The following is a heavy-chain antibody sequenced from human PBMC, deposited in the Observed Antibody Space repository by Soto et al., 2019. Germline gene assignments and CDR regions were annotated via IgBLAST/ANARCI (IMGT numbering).Heavy chain of an antibody. D-gene: IGHD5-18*01. CDR3: TREYVDTDMVWPFDY. J-gene: IGHJ4*02. CDR1: VFTFGGYA. Sequence: GGSLLLSCTASVFTFGGYAMSWVRQAPGKGLEWVGFIRSKAYGGTTEYAASVKGRFTISRDDSKSIAYLQMNSLKTEDTAVYYCTREYVDTDMVWPFDYWGQGTMVTVSS. CDR2: IRSKAYGGTT. V-gene: IGHV3-49*04.